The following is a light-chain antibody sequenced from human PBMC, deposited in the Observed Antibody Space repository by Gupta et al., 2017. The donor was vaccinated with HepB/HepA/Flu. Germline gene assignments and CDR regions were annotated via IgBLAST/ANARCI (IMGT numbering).Light chain of an antibody. V-gene: IGKV2-28*01. Sequence: DIVMTQSPLSLPVTPGEPASISCRSSQSLLHSNAYNYLDWYLQKPGQSPQLLIYLGSNRATGVPDRFSGSGSGTDLTLKISSLQAEDVGVYYCMQAHNTPKTFGQGTKVEIK. J-gene: IGKJ1*01. CDR3: MQAHNTPKT. CDR2: LGS. CDR1: QSLLHSNAYNY.